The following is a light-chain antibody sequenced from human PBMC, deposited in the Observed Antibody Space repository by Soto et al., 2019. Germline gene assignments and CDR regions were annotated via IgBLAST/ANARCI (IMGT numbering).Light chain of an antibody. CDR1: QSISSY. V-gene: IGKV1-39*01. Sequence: DIQMTQSPSSLSASVGDRVTITCRASQSISSYLNWYQQKPGKAPKLLIYAASSLQRGVPSMFSGSGSGKDFTLTISSLQPEDFATYYFQQSYSTPRVTFGPGTKVDIK. CDR2: AAS. CDR3: QQSYSTPRVT. J-gene: IGKJ3*01.